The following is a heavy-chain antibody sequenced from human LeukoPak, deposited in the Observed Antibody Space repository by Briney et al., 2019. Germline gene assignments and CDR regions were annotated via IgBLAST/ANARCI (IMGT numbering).Heavy chain of an antibody. J-gene: IGHJ3*02. V-gene: IGHV4-34*01. D-gene: IGHD1-26*01. Sequence: SETLSLTCAVYGGSFSGYYWSWIRQPPGKGLEWIGEINHSGSTNYNPSLKSRVTISVDTSKNQFSLKLSSVTAADTAVYYCARDVGSPRDAFDIWGQGTMVTVSS. CDR2: INHSGST. CDR1: GGSFSGYY. CDR3: ARDVGSPRDAFDI.